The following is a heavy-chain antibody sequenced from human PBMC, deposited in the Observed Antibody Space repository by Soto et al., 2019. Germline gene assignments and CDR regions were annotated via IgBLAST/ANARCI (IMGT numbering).Heavy chain of an antibody. V-gene: IGHV2-5*02. CDR1: GFSLSTSGVG. Sequence: QITLKESGPTLVKPTQTLTLTCTFSGFSLSTSGVGVGWIRQPPGKALEWLALIYWDDDKRYSPSLKSRLTITKDTSKNQVVLTMTNMDPVDTATYYCAHRLSYYDILTGRKSDAFDIWGQGTMVTVSS. CDR3: AHRLSYYDILTGRKSDAFDI. D-gene: IGHD3-9*01. CDR2: IYWDDDK. J-gene: IGHJ3*02.